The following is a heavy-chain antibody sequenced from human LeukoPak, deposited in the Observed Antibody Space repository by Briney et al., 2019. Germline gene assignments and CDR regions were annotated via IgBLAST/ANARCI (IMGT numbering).Heavy chain of an antibody. J-gene: IGHJ6*03. CDR1: GYTFTGYY. V-gene: IGHV1-2*02. CDR3: ARPRKYGYYYYMDV. Sequence: ASVKVSCKASGYTFTGYYMHWVRQAPGQGLEWMGWINPNSGGTNYAQKFQGRVTMTRDTSLSTAYMELSRLRSDDTAVYYCARPRKYGYYYYMDVWGKGTTVTVSS. CDR2: INPNSGGT. D-gene: IGHD2-2*01.